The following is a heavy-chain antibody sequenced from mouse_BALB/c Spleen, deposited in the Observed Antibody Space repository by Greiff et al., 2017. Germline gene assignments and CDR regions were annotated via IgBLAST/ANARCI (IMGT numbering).Heavy chain of an antibody. CDR1: GFSLTSYG. Sequence: VQGVESGPGLVAPSQSLSITCTVSGFSLTSYGVHWVRQPPGKGLEWLGVIWAGGSTNYNSALMSRQSISKDNSKSQVFLKMNSLQTDDTAMYYCARDGYSAWGAYWGQGTLVTVSA. D-gene: IGHD2-3*01. CDR2: IWAGGST. J-gene: IGHJ3*01. V-gene: IGHV2-9*02. CDR3: ARDGYSAWGAY.